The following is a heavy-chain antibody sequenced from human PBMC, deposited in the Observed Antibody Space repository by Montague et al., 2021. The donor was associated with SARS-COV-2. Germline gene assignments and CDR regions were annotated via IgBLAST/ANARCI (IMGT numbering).Heavy chain of an antibody. CDR1: GFTFGDYA. Sequence: SLRLSCAASGFTFGDYAMSWVRQAPGKGLEWVGFIRSKAYGGTTEYAASVKGRFTISRDDSKSIAYLQMNSLKTGDTAVYYCTRDTYYDILTGFDPWGQGTLVTVSS. CDR2: IRSKAYGGTT. CDR3: TRDTYYDILTGFDP. J-gene: IGHJ5*02. D-gene: IGHD3-9*01. V-gene: IGHV3-49*04.